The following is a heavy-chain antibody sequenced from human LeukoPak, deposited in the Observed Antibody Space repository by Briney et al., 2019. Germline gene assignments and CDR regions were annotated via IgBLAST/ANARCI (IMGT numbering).Heavy chain of an antibody. CDR2: ISAYNGNT. CDR1: GYTFTSYG. V-gene: IGHV1-18*01. D-gene: IGHD1-26*01. Sequence: ASVKVSCKASGYTFTSYGISWVRQAPGQGLEWMGWISAYNGNTNYAHKLQGRVTMTTDTSTSTAYMELRSLRSDDTAVYYCAREGAVGATSDPYYYYYYYMDVWGKGTTVTVSS. CDR3: AREGAVGATSDPYYYYYYYMDV. J-gene: IGHJ6*03.